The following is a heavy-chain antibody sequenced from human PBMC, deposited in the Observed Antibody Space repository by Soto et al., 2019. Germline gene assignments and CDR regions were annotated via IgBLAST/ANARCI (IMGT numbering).Heavy chain of an antibody. D-gene: IGHD2-2*01. CDR2: INAGNGNT. CDR3: ARGCSSTRCYYWFDP. CDR1: GYTFTSYA. J-gene: IGHJ5*02. V-gene: IGHV1-3*01. Sequence: ASVKVSCKASGYTFTSYAMHWVRQAPGQRLEWMGWINAGNGNTKYSQKFQGRVTITRDTSASTAYMELSSLRSEDTAVYYCARGCSSTRCYYWFDPWGQGTLVTVSS.